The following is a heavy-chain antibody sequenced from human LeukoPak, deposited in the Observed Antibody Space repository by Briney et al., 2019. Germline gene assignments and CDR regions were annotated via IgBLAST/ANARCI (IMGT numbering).Heavy chain of an antibody. Sequence: PSVKVSCKASGGTFSSYAISWVRQAPGQGLEWMGRIIPIFGIANYAQKFQGIVTITADKSTSTAYMELSSLRSEDTAVYYCAGDVEGYSSDWNTVDYWGQGTLVTVSS. D-gene: IGHD6-19*01. J-gene: IGHJ4*02. CDR3: AGDVEGYSSDWNTVDY. V-gene: IGHV1-69*04. CDR2: IIPIFGIA. CDR1: GGTFSSYA.